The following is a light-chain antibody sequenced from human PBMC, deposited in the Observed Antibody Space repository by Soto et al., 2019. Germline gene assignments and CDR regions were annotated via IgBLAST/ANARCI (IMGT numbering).Light chain of an antibody. CDR2: SNN. V-gene: IGLV1-44*01. Sequence: QSVLTQSPSASGTPGQTVTISCSGSSSNVGTNNVNWYQQRPGTAPKLLIYSNNQRPSGVPDRFSASKSGTSASLAISGLQSEDEADYYCAAWDASLNGPYVFGTGTKVTVL. J-gene: IGLJ1*01. CDR3: AAWDASLNGPYV. CDR1: SSNVGTNN.